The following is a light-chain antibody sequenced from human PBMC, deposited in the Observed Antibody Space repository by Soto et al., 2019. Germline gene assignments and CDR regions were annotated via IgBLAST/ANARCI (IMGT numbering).Light chain of an antibody. V-gene: IGKV3-11*01. CDR1: QSVRTY. J-gene: IGKJ1*01. Sequence: EIVLTQSPVTLSLSPGERATLSCRASQSVRTYLAWYQVKPGQAPRLLIYDASRRASGVPARFSGSGSGTDFTLTISSLQPEDFATYYCQQSYSTPRTFGQGTKVDIK. CDR2: DAS. CDR3: QQSYSTPRT.